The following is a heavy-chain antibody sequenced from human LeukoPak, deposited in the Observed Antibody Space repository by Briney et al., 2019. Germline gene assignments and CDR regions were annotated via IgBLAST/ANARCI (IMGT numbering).Heavy chain of an antibody. CDR1: GFTFSDYY. D-gene: IGHD6-13*01. Sequence: GGSLRLSCAASGFTFSDYYMSWVRQAPGKGLEWVSFISRSSGSYTNNADSVKGRFTISRDNAKNSLYLQMNSLRAEDTDVYFCARGGAAAALDYWGQGTLITVSS. V-gene: IGHV3-11*06. CDR3: ARGGAAAALDY. CDR2: ISRSSGSYT. J-gene: IGHJ4*02.